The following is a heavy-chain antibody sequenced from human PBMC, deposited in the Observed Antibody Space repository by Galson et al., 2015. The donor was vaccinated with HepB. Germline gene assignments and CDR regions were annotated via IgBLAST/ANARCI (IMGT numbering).Heavy chain of an antibody. CDR2: IKEDGSEK. Sequence: SLRLSCAASGFTFSSYWMSWVRQAPGKGLEWVANIKEDGSEKYYVDSVKGRFTISRDNAKNSLYLQMNSLRAEDTAVYYCAKVGPFSSSWFWGQGTLVTASS. V-gene: IGHV3-7*03. D-gene: IGHD6-13*01. CDR3: AKVGPFSSSWF. CDR1: GFTFSSYW. J-gene: IGHJ4*02.